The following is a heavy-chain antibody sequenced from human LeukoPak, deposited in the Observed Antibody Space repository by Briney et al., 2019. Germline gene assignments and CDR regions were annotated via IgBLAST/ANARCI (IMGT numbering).Heavy chain of an antibody. CDR1: GFTFSNYW. V-gene: IGHV3-74*01. Sequence: GGSLRLSCAASGFTFSNYWMHWVRQAPGKGLVWVSRINSDGSSTSYADSVKGRFTISRDNAKNTLYLQMNSLRADDTAIYYCARDRTLGYYYGMDVWGQGTTVTVSS. CDR3: ARDRTLGYYYGMDV. D-gene: IGHD1-14*01. CDR2: INSDGSST. J-gene: IGHJ6*02.